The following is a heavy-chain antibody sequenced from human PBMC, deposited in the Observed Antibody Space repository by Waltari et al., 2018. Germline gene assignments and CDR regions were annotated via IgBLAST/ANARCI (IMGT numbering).Heavy chain of an antibody. CDR2: ISYDGSNK. CDR3: AREGAATFDY. D-gene: IGHD6-13*01. V-gene: IGHV3-30-3*01. CDR1: GFTFSSYA. Sequence: QVQLVESGGGVVQPGRSLRLSCAASGFTFSSYAMHWVRQAPGKGLEWVAVISYDGSNKYYADSVKGRFTISRDNSKNTLYLQMNSLRAEDTAVYYCAREGAATFDYWGQGTLVTVSS. J-gene: IGHJ4*02.